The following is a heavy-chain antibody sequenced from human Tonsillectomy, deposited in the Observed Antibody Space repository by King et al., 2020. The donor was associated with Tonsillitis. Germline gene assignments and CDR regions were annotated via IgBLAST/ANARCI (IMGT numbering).Heavy chain of an antibody. CDR3: ARGGYSYGPDY. D-gene: IGHD5-18*01. J-gene: IGHJ4*02. Sequence: VQLVESGGGLVKPGGSLRLSCAASGFTFSSYSMNWVRQAPGKGLEWVSSISSSSSYIYYADSGKGRFTIPRDNAKNSLYLQMNSLRAEDTAVYYCARGGYSYGPDYWGQGTLVTVSS. CDR2: ISSSSSYI. CDR1: GFTFSSYS. V-gene: IGHV3-21*01.